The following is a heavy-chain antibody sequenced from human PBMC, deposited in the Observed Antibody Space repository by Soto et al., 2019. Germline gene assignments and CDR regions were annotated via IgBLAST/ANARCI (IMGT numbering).Heavy chain of an antibody. CDR3: ARDRDSSSWPTGAFDI. D-gene: IGHD6-13*01. CDR1: GFTFSSYG. J-gene: IGHJ3*02. CDR2: IWYDGSNK. V-gene: IGHV3-33*01. Sequence: GGSLRLSCAASGFTFSSYGMHWVRQAPGKGLVWVAVIWYDGSNKYYADSVKGRFTISRDNSKNTLYLQMNSLRAEDTAVYYCARDRDSSSWPTGAFDIWGQGTMVTVS.